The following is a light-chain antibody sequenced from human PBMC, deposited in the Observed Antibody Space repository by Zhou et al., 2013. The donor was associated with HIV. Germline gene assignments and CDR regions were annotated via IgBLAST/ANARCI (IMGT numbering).Light chain of an antibody. CDR2: MHP. Sequence: EIVLTQSPATLSLSPGERATLSCRASQSVSSYLAWYQQNLARLPGSSSMMHPRGPLASQPGSVAVGLGTDFTLTISRLEPEDFAVYYCQQYSSSPTWTFGQGTKGGNQT. J-gene: IGKJ1*01. V-gene: IGKV3-11*01. CDR1: QSVSSY. CDR3: QQYSSSPTWT.